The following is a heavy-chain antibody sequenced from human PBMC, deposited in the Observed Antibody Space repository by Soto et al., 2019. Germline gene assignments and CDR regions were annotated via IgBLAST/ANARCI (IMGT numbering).Heavy chain of an antibody. CDR2: INEDGSKN. CDR3: ARSGDVATVTDY. Sequence: EVQLVESGGGLVQPGGSLRLSCAASGFTFGTYWMSWVRQAPGKGLEWVANINEDGSKNYYVDSVRGRFTSSGGNAQQSLYLHMSSLRAEDTGVYCCARSGDVATVTDYWGQGTLVTVSS. D-gene: IGHD4-17*01. J-gene: IGHJ4*02. CDR1: GFTFGTYW. V-gene: IGHV3-7*01.